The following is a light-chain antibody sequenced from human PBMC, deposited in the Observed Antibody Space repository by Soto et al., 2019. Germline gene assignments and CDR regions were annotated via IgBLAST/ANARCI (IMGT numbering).Light chain of an antibody. Sequence: DVVMTQSPLSLSVTLGQPASISCRSSQGLVYSDGNTFLNWFHQRPGQSPRRLIYQVSNRDSGVRVSCSVSASGTNYTLTISRAESEDILIYYCAQRTHCPWTFGQGTKVEIQ. CDR3: AQRTHCPWT. J-gene: IGKJ1*01. V-gene: IGKV2-30*01. CDR1: QGLVYSDGNTF. CDR2: QVS.